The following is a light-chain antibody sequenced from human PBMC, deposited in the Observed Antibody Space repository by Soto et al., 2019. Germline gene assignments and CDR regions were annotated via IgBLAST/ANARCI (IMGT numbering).Light chain of an antibody. CDR1: ESISSW. CDR2: DAH. J-gene: IGKJ4*01. V-gene: IGKV1-5*01. Sequence: GDRVTIPCRASESISSWLAWYQQKPGKATKHLSYDAHSLESGVPSRFSGSGSGTEFTLTISSLQPDEFATYYCLQHNSYPLLTFGGGTKVDIK. CDR3: LQHNSYPLLT.